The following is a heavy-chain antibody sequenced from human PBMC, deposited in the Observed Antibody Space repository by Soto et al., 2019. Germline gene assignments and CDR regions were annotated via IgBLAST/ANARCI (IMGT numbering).Heavy chain of an antibody. D-gene: IGHD4-17*01. CDR3: ARFSTTGIDY. Sequence: GESLRLSCAPSGFTFRSYWMHWDRQAPGKGLVWVSRINSEWSSTSYADSVKGRFPMSRDTAKNTLYLQMNSLRAEDPAVYSCARFSTTGIDYCGKGTLVTASS. CDR1: GFTFRSYW. J-gene: IGHJ4*02. CDR2: INSEWSST. V-gene: IGHV3-74*01.